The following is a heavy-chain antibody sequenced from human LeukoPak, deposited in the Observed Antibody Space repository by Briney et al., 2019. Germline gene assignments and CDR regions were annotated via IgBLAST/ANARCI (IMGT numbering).Heavy chain of an antibody. CDR3: ARGDTRGYYYRFFDY. J-gene: IGHJ4*02. D-gene: IGHD3-22*01. Sequence: GGSLRLSCAASGFTFSSYSMNWVRQAPGKGLEWVSYITTSSDTIYYADSVKGRFTISRDNAKNSLYLQMNSLRAEDTAVYYCARGDTRGYYYRFFDYWGQGTLVTVSS. CDR2: ITTSSDTI. CDR1: GFTFSSYS. V-gene: IGHV3-48*01.